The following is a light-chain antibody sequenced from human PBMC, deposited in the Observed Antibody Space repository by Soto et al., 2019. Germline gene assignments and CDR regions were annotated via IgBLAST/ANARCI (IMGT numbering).Light chain of an antibody. CDR3: QQSFSTPT. CDR2: SAS. V-gene: IGKV1-39*01. Sequence: DIQMTQYPSSVSTSIGDRVTITCRASQRINIYLNWYRQKPGKAPELLIYSASNLQSGVPSRFSGSGSGTDFTLTISGLQSEDFATYYCQQSFSTPTFGQGTRLEI. CDR1: QRINIY. J-gene: IGKJ5*01.